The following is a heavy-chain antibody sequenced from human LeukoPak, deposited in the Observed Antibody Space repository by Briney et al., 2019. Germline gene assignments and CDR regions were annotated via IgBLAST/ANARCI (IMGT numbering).Heavy chain of an antibody. J-gene: IGHJ6*04. CDR1: GFTFSSYD. CDR2: IGTAGDP. D-gene: IGHD3-9*01. CDR3: ARGSLVTYYGMDV. V-gene: IGHV3-13*05. Sequence: GGSLRLSCAASGFTFSSYDMHWVRQATGKGLEWVSAIGTAGDPYYPGSVKGRFTISRENAKNPLYLQMNSLRAGDTAVYYCARGSLVTYYGMDVWGKGTTVTVSS.